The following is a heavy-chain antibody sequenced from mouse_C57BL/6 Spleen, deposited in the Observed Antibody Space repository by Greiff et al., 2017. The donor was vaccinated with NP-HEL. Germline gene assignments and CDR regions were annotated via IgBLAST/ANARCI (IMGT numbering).Heavy chain of an antibody. CDR2: IHPNSGST. J-gene: IGHJ2*01. CDR1: GYTFTSYW. D-gene: IGHD2-3*01. V-gene: IGHV1-64*01. CDR3: ARGNDGSPDY. Sequence: QVQLKESGAELVKPGASVKLSCKASGYTFTSYWMHWVKQRPGQGLEWIGMIHPNSGSTNYNEKFKSKATLTVDKSSSTAYMQLSSLTSEDSAVYYCARGNDGSPDYWGKGTTLTVSS.